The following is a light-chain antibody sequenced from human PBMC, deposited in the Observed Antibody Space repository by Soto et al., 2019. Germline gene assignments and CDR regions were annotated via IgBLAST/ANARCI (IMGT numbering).Light chain of an antibody. V-gene: IGKV1-5*03. J-gene: IGKJ1*01. CDR2: KAS. CDR1: QTISSW. CDR3: QHYNSYSEA. Sequence: QVTKSRSTLSGSIGDRVTITCRASQTISSWLAWYQQKPGKAPKLLIYKASTLKSGVPSRFSGSGSGTEFTLTISSLQPDDFATYYCQHYNSYSEAFGQRTNVAIK.